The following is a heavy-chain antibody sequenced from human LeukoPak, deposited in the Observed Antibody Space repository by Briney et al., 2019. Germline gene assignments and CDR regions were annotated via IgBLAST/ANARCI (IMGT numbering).Heavy chain of an antibody. Sequence: GGSLRLSCAAPGFIFDNYAIHWVRQAPGKGLEWVSLISGDGASTFYADSVRGRFTISRDNTRKSMSLQMSSLRSEDTALYYCARESETSAWYDYWGQGTLVTVSS. D-gene: IGHD6-19*01. V-gene: IGHV3-43*02. CDR1: GFIFDNYA. J-gene: IGHJ4*02. CDR2: ISGDGAST. CDR3: ARESETSAWYDY.